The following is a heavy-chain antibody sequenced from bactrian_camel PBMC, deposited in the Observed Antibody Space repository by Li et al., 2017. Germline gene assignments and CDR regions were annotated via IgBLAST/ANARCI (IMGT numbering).Heavy chain of an antibody. J-gene: IGHJ4*01. D-gene: IGHD3*01. CDR1: VYTFRPYC. V-gene: IGHV3S9*01. CDR2: IDGDGFP. CDR3: VTNADSYAVRCGLSQSAYTY. Sequence: HVQLVESGGGAVQAGGPLTLSCEASVYTFRPYCMGWFRQVPGMEREGVAIIDGDGFPTYGDSVKGRFTISKGNGKLTLSLQMDSLKPEDTATYYCVTNADSYAVRCGLSQSAYTYWGQGTQVTVS.